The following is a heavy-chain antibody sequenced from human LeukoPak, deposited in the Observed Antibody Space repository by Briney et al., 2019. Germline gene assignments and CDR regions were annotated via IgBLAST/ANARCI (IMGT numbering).Heavy chain of an antibody. D-gene: IGHD3-16*01. CDR2: ISGSGGST. J-gene: IGHJ4*02. CDR3: AKGSYDYVWGSLDY. V-gene: IGHV3-23*01. CDR1: GFTFSSYA. Sequence: GGSLRLSCAASGFTFSSYAMSWVRQAPGKGLEWVSAISGSGGSTYYADSVKGRFTISRDNSKNTLYLQMNSLRAEDTAVYYCAKGSYDYVWGSLDYWGQGTLVTVSS.